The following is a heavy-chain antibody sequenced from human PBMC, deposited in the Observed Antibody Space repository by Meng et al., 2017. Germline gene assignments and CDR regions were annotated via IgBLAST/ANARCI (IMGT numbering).Heavy chain of an antibody. CDR3: AKGLVPPCRGANCYHFDS. Sequence: LSLTCVASGFTFSSYAMNWVRQAPGKGLEWVSGISGGGTTTYYADSMTGRFTISRDNSKNTLYLQGNSLRVEDTAIYFCAKGLVPPCRGANCYHFDSWGRGTLVTVSS. D-gene: IGHD2-15*01. V-gene: IGHV3-23*01. J-gene: IGHJ4*01. CDR2: ISGGGTTT. CDR1: GFTFSSYA.